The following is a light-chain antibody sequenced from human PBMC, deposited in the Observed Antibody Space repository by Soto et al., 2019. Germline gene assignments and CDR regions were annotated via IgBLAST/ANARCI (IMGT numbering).Light chain of an antibody. CDR2: DAS. V-gene: IGKV1-5*01. CDR1: QSISSW. CDR3: QQYNSYPTWT. J-gene: IGKJ1*01. Sequence: DTQRSQSTSTLPAPVPPRLNITCRASQSISSWLAWYQQKTGKAPKLLIYDASSLESGVPSRFSGSGSGTEFTLTISSLQPDDFATYYCQQYNSYPTWTFGQGTKVDIK.